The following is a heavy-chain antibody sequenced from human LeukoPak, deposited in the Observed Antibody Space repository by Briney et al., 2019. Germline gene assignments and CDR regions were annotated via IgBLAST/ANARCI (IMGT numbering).Heavy chain of an antibody. J-gene: IGHJ4*02. CDR3: ARGTLRFLISTAGPSFEY. Sequence: GRSLRLSCAASGFTFSSYSMNWVRQAPGKGLEWVSSISFSSSYIHYADSVKGRFTISRDSAKNSLYLQMNSLRAEDTAVYYCARGTLRFLISTAGPSFEYWGQGSLVTVSS. D-gene: IGHD3-3*01. CDR1: GFTFSSYS. CDR2: ISFSSSYI. V-gene: IGHV3-21*01.